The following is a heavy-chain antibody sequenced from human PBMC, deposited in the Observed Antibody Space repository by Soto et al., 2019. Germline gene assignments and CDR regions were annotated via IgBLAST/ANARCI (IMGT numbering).Heavy chain of an antibody. V-gene: IGHV4-30-4*01. J-gene: IGHJ4*02. CDR1: GGSISSGDYY. CDR2: IYYSGST. D-gene: IGHD3-3*01. CDR3: ARDQSYDFWSGYYAVVD. Sequence: SETLSLTCTVSGGSISSGDYYWSWIRQPPGKGLEWIGYIYYSGSTYYNPSLKSRVTISVDTSKNQFSLKLSSVTAADTAVYYCARDQSYDFWSGYYAVVDWGQGTQVTVSS.